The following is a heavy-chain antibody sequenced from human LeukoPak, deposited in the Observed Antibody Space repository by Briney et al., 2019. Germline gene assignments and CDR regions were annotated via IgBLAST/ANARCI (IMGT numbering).Heavy chain of an antibody. V-gene: IGHV1-2*02. D-gene: IGHD2-2*01. CDR3: ARDIYCSSTSCYAGWDY. CDR1: GYTFTGYY. J-gene: IGHJ4*02. Sequence: EASVKVSCKASGYTFTGYYMHWVRQARGQGLEWMGWINPNSGGTNYAQKFQCRVTMTSDTSISTAYMELSRLRSDDTAVYYCARDIYCSSTSCYAGWDYWGQGTLVTVSS. CDR2: INPNSGGT.